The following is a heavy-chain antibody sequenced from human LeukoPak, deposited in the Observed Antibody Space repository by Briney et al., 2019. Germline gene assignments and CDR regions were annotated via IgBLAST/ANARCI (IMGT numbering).Heavy chain of an antibody. Sequence: GGSLRLSCAASGFTFSSYWISWVRQAPGKGLEWVANIKQDGSEKYYVDSVKGRFTISRDNAKNSLYLQMNSLRADDTAVYYCARVDPKRGYSSYWGQGTLVTVSS. CDR1: GFTFSSYW. V-gene: IGHV3-7*01. CDR2: IKQDGSEK. J-gene: IGHJ4*02. D-gene: IGHD5-18*01. CDR3: ARVDPKRGYSSY.